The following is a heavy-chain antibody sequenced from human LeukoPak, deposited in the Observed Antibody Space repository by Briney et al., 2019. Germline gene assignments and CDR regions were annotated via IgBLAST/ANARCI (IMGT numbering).Heavy chain of an antibody. CDR3: ARDLEAANTYYFDY. CDR2: ISSAGTT. D-gene: IGHD6-13*01. V-gene: IGHV3-66*01. J-gene: IGHJ4*02. CDR1: GFTVSSSY. Sequence: GGSLRLSCAAFGFTVSSSYMSWVRQAPGKGLEWVSIISSAGTTYYADSVRGRFTISRDNSKNTVYLQVNSLRDEDTAVYYCARDLEAANTYYFDYWGQGTMVTVSS.